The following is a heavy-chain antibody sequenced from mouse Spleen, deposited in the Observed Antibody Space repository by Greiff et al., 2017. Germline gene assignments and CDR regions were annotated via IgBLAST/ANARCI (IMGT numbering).Heavy chain of an antibody. CDR3: ARPNPSYYYGSSYVTSPDY. CDR2: ILPGSGST. D-gene: IGHD1-1*01. Sequence: QVQLQQSGAELMKPGASVKLSCKATGYTFPGYWIEWVKQRPGHGLEWIGEILPGSGSTNYNEKFKGKATFTADTSSNTAYMQLSSLTTEDSAIYYCARPNPSYYYGSSYVTSPDYWGQGTTLTVSS. V-gene: IGHV1-9*01. J-gene: IGHJ2*01. CDR1: GYTFPGYW.